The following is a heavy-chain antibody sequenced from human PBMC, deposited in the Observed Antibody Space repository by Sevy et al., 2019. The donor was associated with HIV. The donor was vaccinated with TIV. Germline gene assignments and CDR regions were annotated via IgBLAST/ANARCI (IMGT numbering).Heavy chain of an antibody. CDR1: GFTFSDYY. J-gene: IGHJ5*02. Sequence: GGSLRLSCAASGFTFSDYYMSWIRQAPGKGLEWVSYISSSGSTIYYADSVKGRFTISRDNSKNSLYLQMNSLRAEDTAVYYCARDLTYYDDSSGRNWFDPWGQGTLVTVSS. V-gene: IGHV3-11*01. CDR3: ARDLTYYDDSSGRNWFDP. D-gene: IGHD3-22*01. CDR2: ISSSGSTI.